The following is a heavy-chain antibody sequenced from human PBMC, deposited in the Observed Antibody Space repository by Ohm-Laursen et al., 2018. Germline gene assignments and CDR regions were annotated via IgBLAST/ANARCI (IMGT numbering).Heavy chain of an antibody. V-gene: IGHV4-59*01. CDR2: IYYSGST. CDR3: ARGLWWFDP. Sequence: TLSLTCTVSGGSISSYYWSWIRQPPGKGLEWIGYIYYSGSTNYNPSLKSRVTISVDTSKNQFSLKLSSVTAADTAVYYCARGLWWFDPWGQGTLVTVSS. CDR1: GGSISSYY. J-gene: IGHJ5*02.